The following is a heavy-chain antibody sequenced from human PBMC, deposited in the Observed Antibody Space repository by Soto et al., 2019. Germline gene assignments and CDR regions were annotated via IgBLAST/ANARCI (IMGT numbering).Heavy chain of an antibody. CDR1: GYTFTGYY. CDR3: ARGATMVRGVITPNYYYYYMDV. CDR2: INPNSGGT. D-gene: IGHD3-10*01. J-gene: IGHJ6*03. Sequence: ASVKVSCKASGYTFTGYYMHWVRQAPGQGLEWMGWINPNSGGTNYAQKFQGWVTMTRDTSFSTAYMELSRLRSDDTAVYYCARGATMVRGVITPNYYYYYMDVWGKGTTVTVSS. V-gene: IGHV1-2*04.